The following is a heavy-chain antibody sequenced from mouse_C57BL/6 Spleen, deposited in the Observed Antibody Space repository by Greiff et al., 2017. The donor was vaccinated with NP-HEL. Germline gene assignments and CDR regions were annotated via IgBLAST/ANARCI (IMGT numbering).Heavy chain of an antibody. D-gene: IGHD1-1*01. Sequence: QVHVKQPGAELVMPGASVKLSCKASGYTFTSYWMHWVKQRPGQGLEWIGEIDPSDSYTNYNQKFKGKSTLTVDKSSSTAYMQLSSLTSEDSAVYYCARKATVVATPAWFAYWGQGTLVTVSA. CDR2: IDPSDSYT. V-gene: IGHV1-69*01. J-gene: IGHJ3*01. CDR1: GYTFTSYW. CDR3: ARKATVVATPAWFAY.